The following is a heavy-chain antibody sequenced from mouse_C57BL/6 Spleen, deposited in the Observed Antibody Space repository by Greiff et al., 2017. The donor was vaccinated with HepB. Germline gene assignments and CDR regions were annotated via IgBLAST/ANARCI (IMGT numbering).Heavy chain of an antibody. J-gene: IGHJ2*01. V-gene: IGHV1-15*01. CDR2: IDPETGGT. Sequence: VQLQESGAELVRPGASVTLSCKASGYTFTDYEMHWVKQTPVHGLEWIGAIDPETGGTAYNQKFKGKAILTADKSSSTAYLELRSLTSEDSAVYYCTSLPFDYWGQGTTLTVSS. CDR1: GYTFTDYE. CDR3: TSLPFDY.